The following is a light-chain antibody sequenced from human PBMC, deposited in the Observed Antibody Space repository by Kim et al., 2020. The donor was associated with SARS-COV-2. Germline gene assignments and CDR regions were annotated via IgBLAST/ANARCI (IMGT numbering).Light chain of an antibody. CDR3: QQRSNWPPGLT. J-gene: IGKJ4*01. CDR1: QSVSSY. CDR2: DAS. Sequence: SPGERATLSCRASQSVSSYLAWYQQKPGQAPRRLIYDASNRATGIPARFSGSGSGTDFTLTISSLEPEDFAVYYCQQRSNWPPGLTFGGGTKVEIK. V-gene: IGKV3-11*01.